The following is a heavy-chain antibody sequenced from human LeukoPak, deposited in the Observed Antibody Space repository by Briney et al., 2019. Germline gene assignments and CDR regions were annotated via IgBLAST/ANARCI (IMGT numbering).Heavy chain of an antibody. CDR1: GGSISTAHW. V-gene: IGHV4-4*02. CDR3: ARGPLGILGE. Sequence: SGTLSLTCAVSGGSISTAHWWNWVRQSPGKGLEWIGEIYHRGNSNYNPSLKSRVSISVDTSKNQFSLKVTSLTAADTAVYYCARGPLGILGEWGQGTLVTVSS. J-gene: IGHJ4*02. D-gene: IGHD3-3*01. CDR2: IYHRGNS.